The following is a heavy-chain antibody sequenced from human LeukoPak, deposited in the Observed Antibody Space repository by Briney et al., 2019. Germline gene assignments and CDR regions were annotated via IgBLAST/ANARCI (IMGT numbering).Heavy chain of an antibody. V-gene: IGHV1-2*02. CDR1: GYTFTVYY. CDR2: INPNSGGT. J-gene: IGHJ6*03. CDR3: ARGGGWSYYYYYMDV. Sequence: ASVTVSFTASGYTFTVYYMHWVRQAPGQGLEWMGWINPNSGGTNYAQKFQGRVTMTRDTSISTAYMELSRLRSDDTAVYYCARGGGWSYYYYYMDVWGKGTTVTVSS. D-gene: IGHD6-19*01.